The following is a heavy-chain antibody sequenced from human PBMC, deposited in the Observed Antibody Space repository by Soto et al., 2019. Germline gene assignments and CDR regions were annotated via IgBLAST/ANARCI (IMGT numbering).Heavy chain of an antibody. CDR3: ARKESDDILTGYYRPFDY. Sequence: SETLSLTCAVYGGSFSGYYWSWIRQPPGKGLEWIGEINHSGSTNYNPSLKSRVTISVDTSKNQFSLKLSSVTAADTAVYYCARKESDDILTGYYRPFDYWGQGTLVTVSS. J-gene: IGHJ4*02. CDR2: INHSGST. CDR1: GGSFSGYY. V-gene: IGHV4-34*01. D-gene: IGHD3-9*01.